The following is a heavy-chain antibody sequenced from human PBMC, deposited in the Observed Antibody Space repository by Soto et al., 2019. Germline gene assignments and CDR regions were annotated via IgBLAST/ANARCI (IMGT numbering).Heavy chain of an antibody. Sequence: ASVKVSFKASGYTFTGYYMHWVRQAPGQGLEWMGWINPNSGGTNYAQKFQGRVTMTRDTSISTAYMELSRLRSDDTAVYYCARILLQQKYYYYYGMDVWGQGTTVTVSS. CDR1: GYTFTGYY. CDR2: INPNSGGT. V-gene: IGHV1-2*02. CDR3: ARILLQQKYYYYYGMDV. D-gene: IGHD4-4*01. J-gene: IGHJ6*02.